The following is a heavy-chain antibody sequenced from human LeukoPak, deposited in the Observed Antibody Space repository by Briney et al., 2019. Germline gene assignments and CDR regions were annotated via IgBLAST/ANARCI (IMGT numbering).Heavy chain of an antibody. J-gene: IGHJ4*02. CDR2: ISYDGSNK. D-gene: IGHD6-6*01. V-gene: IGHV3-30*04. CDR3: ARDLGSQEYSSSPEDY. Sequence: PGGSLRLSCAASGFTFSSYAMHWVRQAPGKGLEWVAVISYDGSNKYYADSVKGRFTISRDNSKNTLYLQMNSLRAEDTAVYYCARDLGSQEYSSSPEDYWGQGTLVTVSS. CDR1: GFTFSSYA.